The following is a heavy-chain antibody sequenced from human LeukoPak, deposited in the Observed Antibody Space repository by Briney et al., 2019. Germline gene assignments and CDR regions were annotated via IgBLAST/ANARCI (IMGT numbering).Heavy chain of an antibody. CDR3: ARAYVMPTDTEYFEH. V-gene: IGHV3-7*01. Sequence: GGSLRLSCATSGFRFSSYWMSWVRRAPGKGLEWVATIKQDESTKTYVDSVKGRFTISRDNAKNSLFLGMNSLRAEDTALYYCARAYVMPTDTEYFEHWGQGTLVTVSS. D-gene: IGHD1-1*01. CDR1: GFRFSSYW. CDR2: IKQDESTK. J-gene: IGHJ1*01.